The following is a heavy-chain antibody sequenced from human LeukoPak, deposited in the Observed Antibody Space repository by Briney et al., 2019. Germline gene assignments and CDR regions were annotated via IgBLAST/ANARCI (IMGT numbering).Heavy chain of an antibody. Sequence: SETLSLTCAVSGGSISSSNWWSWVRQPPGKGLEWIGEIYHSGSTNYNPSLKSRVTISVDTSKNHFSLKLNSVTAADTAVYYCAKPSNYYGSATDAFDSWGQGTMVTVSS. J-gene: IGHJ3*01. D-gene: IGHD3-10*01. CDR2: IYHSGST. CDR1: GGSISSSNW. CDR3: AKPSNYYGSATDAFDS. V-gene: IGHV4-4*02.